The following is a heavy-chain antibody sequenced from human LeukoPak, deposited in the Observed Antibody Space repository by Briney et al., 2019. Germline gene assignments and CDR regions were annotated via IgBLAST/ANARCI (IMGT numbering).Heavy chain of an antibody. Sequence: ASVKVSCKASGYTFTSYAISWVRQAPGQGLEWMGGIIPIFGTANYAQKFQGRVTITADESTSTAYMELSSLRSEDTAVYYCARGHYDFWKEGFDPWGQGTLVTVSS. D-gene: IGHD3-3*01. CDR3: ARGHYDFWKEGFDP. CDR2: IIPIFGTA. CDR1: GYTFTSYA. J-gene: IGHJ5*02. V-gene: IGHV1-69*13.